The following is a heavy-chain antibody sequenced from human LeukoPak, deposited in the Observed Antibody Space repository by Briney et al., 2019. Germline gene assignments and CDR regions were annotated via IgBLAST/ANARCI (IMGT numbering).Heavy chain of an antibody. CDR2: IYYSGNT. V-gene: IGHV4-30-4*01. D-gene: IGHD4-11*01. CDR3: AGRDYTGSWVDY. Sequence: SETLSLTCTVSGGSISSADYFWSWIRQPPGKGLEWIGCIYYSGNTYYDPSLKSRITISLDTSKNQFSLNLSSVTAADTAVYYCAGRDYTGSWVDYWGQGTLVTVSS. J-gene: IGHJ4*02. CDR1: GGSISSADYF.